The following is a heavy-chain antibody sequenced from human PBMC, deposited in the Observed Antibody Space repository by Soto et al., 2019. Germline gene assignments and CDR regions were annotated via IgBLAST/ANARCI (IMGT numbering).Heavy chain of an antibody. CDR2: ISGSGGST. V-gene: IGHV3-23*01. Sequence: GALRLSWGASGFTFSSYAMSWVRQAPGKGLEWVSAISGSGGSTYYAESVKGRSTISRDNSKNTLYLQMNSLRAEDTAVYSCAKTRGYSYGLYYFDYWGQGTLVTVSS. CDR1: GFTFSSYA. J-gene: IGHJ4*02. D-gene: IGHD5-18*01. CDR3: AKTRGYSYGLYYFDY.